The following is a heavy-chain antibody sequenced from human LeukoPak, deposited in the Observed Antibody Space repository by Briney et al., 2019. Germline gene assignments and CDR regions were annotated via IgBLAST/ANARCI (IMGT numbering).Heavy chain of an antibody. V-gene: IGHV4-34*01. D-gene: IGHD5-12*01. CDR2: INHNGST. CDR1: GGSFSGYY. CDR3: ARTPRGYSGQGQNWFDP. J-gene: IGHJ5*02. Sequence: PSETLSLTCAVNGGSFSGYYWRWIRQPPGKGLAGMGEINHNGSTNYNPSLKSRVTISVHTSKQQFSLKLSSVTATYTPGYLCARTPRGYSGQGQNWFDPWGQGTLVTVSS.